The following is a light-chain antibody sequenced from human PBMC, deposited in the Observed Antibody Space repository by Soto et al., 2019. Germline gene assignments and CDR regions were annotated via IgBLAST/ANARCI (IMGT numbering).Light chain of an antibody. J-gene: IGKJ2*01. CDR2: LIS. V-gene: IGKV3-20*01. CDR3: QHDGSS. CDR1: QTITSGQ. Sequence: EIVLTQFPGTLSLSPGERATLSCRASQTITSGQLGWYQQKPGQAPRLLIYLISSRATGIPDRFSGSGSGTEFTLTISALETEDFAIYYCQHDGSSFGQGTKVEI.